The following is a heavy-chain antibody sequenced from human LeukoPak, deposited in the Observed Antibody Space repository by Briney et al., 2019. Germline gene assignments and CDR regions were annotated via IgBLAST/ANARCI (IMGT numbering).Heavy chain of an antibody. Sequence: GGSLRLSCVASGFTFSSDYMTWVRQSPGKGLEWVSSISTSGTTSYYADSVKGRFTISRDNSRNTLYLQMNSLGLEDTAIYFCATGLAHYWGQGTMVTVST. V-gene: IGHV3-23*01. CDR1: GFTFSSDY. CDR2: ISTSGTTS. CDR3: ATGLAHY. J-gene: IGHJ4*02.